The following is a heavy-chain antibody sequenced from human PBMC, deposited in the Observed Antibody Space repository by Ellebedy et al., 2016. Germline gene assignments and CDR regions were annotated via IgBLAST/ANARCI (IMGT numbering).Heavy chain of an antibody. CDR1: GYTFTSYG. CDR2: ISAYNGNT. CDR3: ARVGRVDYGDSTRDY. Sequence: ASVKVSXKASGYTFTSYGISWVRQAPGQGLEWMGWISAYNGNTNYAQKLQGRVTMTTDTSTSTAYMELRSLRSDDTAVYYCARVGRVDYGDSTRDYWGQGTLVTVSS. D-gene: IGHD4-17*01. J-gene: IGHJ4*02. V-gene: IGHV1-18*01.